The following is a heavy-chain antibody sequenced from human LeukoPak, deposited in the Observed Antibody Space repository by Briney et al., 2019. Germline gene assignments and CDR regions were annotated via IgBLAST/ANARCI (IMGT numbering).Heavy chain of an antibody. CDR3: ARREAATQGFDY. J-gene: IGHJ4*02. Sequence: KPSETLSLTCTVSGGSINSNSFFWDWIRQPPGKGLEWIGSISDTGNTYYNPSLKSRVTIFVDTSKNQFSLKVTSVTAADTAVYYYARREAATQGFDYWGQGTLVTVSS. V-gene: IGHV4-39*01. CDR2: ISDTGNT. D-gene: IGHD2-15*01. CDR1: GGSINSNSFF.